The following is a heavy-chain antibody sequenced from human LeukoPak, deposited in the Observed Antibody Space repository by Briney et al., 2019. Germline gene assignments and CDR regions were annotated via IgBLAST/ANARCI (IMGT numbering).Heavy chain of an antibody. CDR2: INTNTGNP. V-gene: IGHV7-4-1*02. J-gene: IGHJ3*02. D-gene: IGHD3-22*01. CDR3: ARVVHPYDYESSGLTYDAFDI. Sequence: ASVKVSCKASGYTFTSYSMNWVRQAPGQGLEWLGWINTNTGNPTYAQGFTGRFVFSLDTSVNTAYLQISSLKAEDTAVYYCARVVHPYDYESSGLTYDAFDIWDQGTMVTVSS. CDR1: GYTFTSYS.